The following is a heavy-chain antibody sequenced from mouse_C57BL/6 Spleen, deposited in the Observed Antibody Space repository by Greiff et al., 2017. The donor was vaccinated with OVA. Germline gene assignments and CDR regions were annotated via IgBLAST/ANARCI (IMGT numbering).Heavy chain of an antibody. CDR1: GYTFTSYW. D-gene: IGHD1-1*01. Sequence: QVQLQQPGAELVKPGASVKLSCKASGYTFTSYWMHWVKQRPGQGLEWIGMIHPNSGSTNYNEKFKSKATLTVDKSSSTAYMQLSSLTSEDSAVYYCARGDSHYYGSSFYYAMDYWGQGTSVTVSS. CDR3: ARGDSHYYGSSFYYAMDY. CDR2: IHPNSGST. V-gene: IGHV1-64*01. J-gene: IGHJ4*01.